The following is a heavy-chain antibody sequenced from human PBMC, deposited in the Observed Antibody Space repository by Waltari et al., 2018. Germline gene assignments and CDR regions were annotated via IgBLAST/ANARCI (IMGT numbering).Heavy chain of an antibody. D-gene: IGHD3-22*01. J-gene: IGHJ3*02. CDR3: ARDFSDDSSGYPGFGVDAFDI. V-gene: IGHV1-69*05. CDR2: IIPIFGTA. CDR1: GGTFSSYA. Sequence: QVQLVQSGAEVKKPGSSVKVSCKASGGTFSSYAISWVRQATGHGLEWMGGIIPIFGTANYAQKVQGRVTITTDESTSTAYMELSSLRSEDTAVYYCARDFSDDSSGYPGFGVDAFDIWGQGTMVTVSS.